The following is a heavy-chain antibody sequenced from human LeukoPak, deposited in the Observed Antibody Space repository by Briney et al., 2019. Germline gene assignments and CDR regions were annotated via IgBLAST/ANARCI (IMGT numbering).Heavy chain of an antibody. J-gene: IGHJ4*02. D-gene: IGHD6-13*01. V-gene: IGHV1-2*06. CDR3: ARAAGHSSSWDY. CDR1: GYTFTGYY. Sequence: PRASVNVSCKASGYTFTGYYIHWVRQAPGQGLEWMGRINPNTGGTNYEQEFQGRVTMTTDTSISTAYMELSRLKSDDTAVYFCARAAGHSSSWDYWDQGTLVTVSS. CDR2: INPNTGGT.